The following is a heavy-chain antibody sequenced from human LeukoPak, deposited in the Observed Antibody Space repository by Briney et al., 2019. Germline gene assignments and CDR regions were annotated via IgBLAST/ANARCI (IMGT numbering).Heavy chain of an antibody. CDR2: INHSGST. CDR1: GGSFSGYY. V-gene: IGHV4-34*01. D-gene: IGHD6-13*01. J-gene: IGHJ5*02. Sequence: PSETLSLTCAVYGGSFSGYYWSWSRQPPGKGLEWIGEINHSGSTNYNPSLKSRVTISVDTSKNQFSLKLSSVTAADTAVYYCASGWYSANWFDPWGQGTLVTVSS. CDR3: ASGWYSANWFDP.